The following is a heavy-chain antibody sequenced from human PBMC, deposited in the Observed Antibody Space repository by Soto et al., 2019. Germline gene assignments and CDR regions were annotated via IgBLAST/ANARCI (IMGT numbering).Heavy chain of an antibody. CDR3: ARAHRGGGYSYGYGFYYYYGMDV. J-gene: IGHJ6*02. V-gene: IGHV1-46*01. CDR1: GYTFTSYY. CDR2: INPSGGST. D-gene: IGHD5-18*01. Sequence: ASVKVSCKASGYTFTSYYMHWVRQAPGQGLEWMGIINPSGGSTSYAQKFQGRVTMTRDTSTSTVYMELSSLRSEDTAVYYCARAHRGGGYSYGYGFYYYYGMDVWGQGTTVTVS.